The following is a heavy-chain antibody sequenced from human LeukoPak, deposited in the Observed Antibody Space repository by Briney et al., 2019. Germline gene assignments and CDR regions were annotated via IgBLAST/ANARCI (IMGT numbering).Heavy chain of an antibody. J-gene: IGHJ4*02. CDR1: GFSVSNIY. CDR2: IYGDGRA. CDR3: ARGRGLGVVSPYFDY. V-gene: IGHV3-53*01. Sequence: GGSLRLSCVVSGFSVSNIYIIWVRQAPGNGLERVSVIYGDGRASHSASVRGQFTISRDNSKNIVSLQMNNLRAEDTAVYYCARGRGLGVVSPYFDYWGQGTLVTVSS. D-gene: IGHD3-3*01.